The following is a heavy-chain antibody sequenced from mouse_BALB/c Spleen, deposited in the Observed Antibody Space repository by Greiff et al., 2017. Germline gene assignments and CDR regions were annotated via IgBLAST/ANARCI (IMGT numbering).Heavy chain of an antibody. Sequence: DVKLQESGPGLVKPSQSLSLTCTVTGYSITSDYAWNWIRQFPGNKLEWMGYISYSGSTSYNPSLKSRISITRDTSKNQFFLQLNSVTTEDTATYYCAREEKLGKKGFAYWGQGTLVTVSA. CDR1: GYSITSDYA. CDR3: AREEKLGKKGFAY. D-gene: IGHD4-1*01. CDR2: ISYSGST. J-gene: IGHJ3*01. V-gene: IGHV3-2*02.